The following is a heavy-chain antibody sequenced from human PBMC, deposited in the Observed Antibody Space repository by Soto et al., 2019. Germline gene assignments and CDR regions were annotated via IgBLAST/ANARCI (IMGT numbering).Heavy chain of an antibody. D-gene: IGHD1-7*01. CDR1: RGSISSYY. CDR2: IDYSGTT. Sequence: SETLSLTCTVSRGSISSYYWSWIRQPPGKRLEWIAYIDYSGTTDYNPSLKSRVTISIDTSKNQFSLKLSSVTAADTAVYYCVISISYNGNLNLHDYWTQRTSVT. V-gene: IGHV4-59*01. J-gene: IGHJ1*01. CDR3: VISISYNGNLNLHDY.